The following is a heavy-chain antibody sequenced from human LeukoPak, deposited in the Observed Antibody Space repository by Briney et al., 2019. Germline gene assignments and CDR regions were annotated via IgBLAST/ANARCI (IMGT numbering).Heavy chain of an antibody. D-gene: IGHD3-22*01. CDR2: ISSSSSTI. J-gene: IGHJ6*03. CDR3: ARVPGYYDSSGSGFYMDV. CDR1: GFTFSSYS. V-gene: IGHV3-48*01. Sequence: GGSLRLSCAASGFTFSSYSMNWVRQAPGKGLEWVSYISSSSSTIYYADSVKGRFTISRDNAKNSLYLQMNSLRAEDTAVYYCARVPGYYDSSGSGFYMDVWGKGTTVTVSS.